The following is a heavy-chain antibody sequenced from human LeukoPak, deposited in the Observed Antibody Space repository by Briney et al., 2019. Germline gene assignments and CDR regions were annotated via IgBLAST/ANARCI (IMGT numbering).Heavy chain of an antibody. V-gene: IGHV4-30-4*01. CDR1: GGSISSGDYY. CDR3: ARDSWAEYCSSTSCSEDNWFDP. Sequence: PSETLSLTCTVSGGSISSGDYYWSWIRQPPGKGLEWIGYIYHSGSTYYNPSLKSRVTISVDTSKNQFSLKLSSVTAADTAVYYCARDSWAEYCSSTSCSEDNWFDPWGQGTLVTVSS. J-gene: IGHJ5*02. CDR2: IYHSGST. D-gene: IGHD2-2*01.